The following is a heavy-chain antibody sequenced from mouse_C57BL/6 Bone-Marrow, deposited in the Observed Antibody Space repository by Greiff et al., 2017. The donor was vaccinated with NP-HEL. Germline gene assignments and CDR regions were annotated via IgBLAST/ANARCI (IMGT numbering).Heavy chain of an antibody. CDR3: ARHYYSNYFDY. J-gene: IGHJ2*01. Sequence: EVQVVEPGGDLVKPGGSLKLSCAASGFTFSSYGMSWVRQTPDKRLAWVATISSGGSYTYYPDSVKGRFTISRDNAKNTLYLQMSSLKADDTAMYYCARHYYSNYFDYWGQGTTLTVSS. D-gene: IGHD2-5*01. V-gene: IGHV5-6*01. CDR1: GFTFSSYG. CDR2: ISSGGSYT.